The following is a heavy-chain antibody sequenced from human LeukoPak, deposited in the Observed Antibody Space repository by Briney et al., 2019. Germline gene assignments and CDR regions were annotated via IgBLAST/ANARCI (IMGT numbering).Heavy chain of an antibody. CDR1: GFTFSDYH. V-gene: IGHV3-11*01. CDR2: ISPGGNTI. Sequence: GGSLRLSCAASGFTFSDYHMNWIRQAPGKGLEWVSYISPGGNTIYFADSVNGRFTLSRDSARNSLSLQMNSLTAEDTVVYYCAAGRDIAVAGPGGYLDYWGRGTLVTVSS. CDR3: AAGRDIAVAGPGGYLDY. J-gene: IGHJ4*02. D-gene: IGHD6-19*01.